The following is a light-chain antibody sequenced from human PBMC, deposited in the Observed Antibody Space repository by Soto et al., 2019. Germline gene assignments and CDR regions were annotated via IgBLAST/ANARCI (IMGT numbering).Light chain of an antibody. CDR3: QQYGYPPIT. CDR1: QSVGSNY. CDR2: GAS. V-gene: IGKV3-20*01. Sequence: EFVLTQSPGTLSLSPGERATLSCRASQSVGSNYLAWYQQKPGQAPRLLIYGASSRATGIADRFSGSGSGTDFTLTISRLEPEDFALYYCQQYGYPPITFGQGTRLEIK. J-gene: IGKJ5*01.